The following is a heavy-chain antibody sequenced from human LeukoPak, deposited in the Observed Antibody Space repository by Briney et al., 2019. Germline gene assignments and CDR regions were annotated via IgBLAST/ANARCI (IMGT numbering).Heavy chain of an antibody. J-gene: IGHJ2*01. CDR3: ARDLIVVAGTTWYFDV. CDR2: IYYSGST. Sequence: SETLSLTCTVSGGSVSSGSYYWSWIRQPPGKGLEWIGYIYYSGSTNYNPSLKSRVTISVDTSKNQFSLKLSSVTAADTAVYYCARDLIVVAGTTWYFDVWGRGTLVTVSS. V-gene: IGHV4-61*01. D-gene: IGHD6-19*01. CDR1: GGSVSSGSYY.